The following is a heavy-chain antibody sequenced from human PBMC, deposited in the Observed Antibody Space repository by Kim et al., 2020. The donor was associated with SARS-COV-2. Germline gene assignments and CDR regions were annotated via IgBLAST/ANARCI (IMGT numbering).Heavy chain of an antibody. Sequence: YNPSLKSRCTISVDTSKNQFSLKLSSVTAADTAGYYCARVVGSGVGAFDIWGQGTMVTVSS. CDR3: ARVVGSGVGAFDI. V-gene: IGHV4-59*01. J-gene: IGHJ3*02. D-gene: IGHD6-19*01.